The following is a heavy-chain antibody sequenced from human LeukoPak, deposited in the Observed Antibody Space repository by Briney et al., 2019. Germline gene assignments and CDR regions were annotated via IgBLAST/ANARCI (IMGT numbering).Heavy chain of an antibody. CDR1: GFTFSSYG. CDR2: IWYDGSNK. CDR3: ARDHEYYDFWSGSCGMDV. Sequence: GGSLRLSCAASGFTFSSYGMHWVRQAPVRGLEWVAVIWYDGSNKYYADSVKGRFTISRDNSKNTLYLQMNSLRAEDTAVYYCARDHEYYDFWSGSCGMDVWGQGTTVTVSS. V-gene: IGHV3-33*01. D-gene: IGHD3-3*01. J-gene: IGHJ6*02.